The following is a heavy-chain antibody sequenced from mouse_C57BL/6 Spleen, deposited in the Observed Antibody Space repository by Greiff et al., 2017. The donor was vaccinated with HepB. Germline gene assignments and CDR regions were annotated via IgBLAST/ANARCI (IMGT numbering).Heavy chain of an antibody. CDR1: GYTFTSYW. CDR3: ARDLQLGYVDY. Sequence: QVQLQQPGAELVMPGASVKLSCKASGYTFTSYWMHWVKQRPGQGLEWIGEIDPSDSYTNYNQKFKGKSTLTVDKSSSTAYMQLSSLTSEDSAVYYCARDLQLGYVDYWGQGTTLTVSS. CDR2: IDPSDSYT. J-gene: IGHJ2*01. V-gene: IGHV1-69*01. D-gene: IGHD1-3*01.